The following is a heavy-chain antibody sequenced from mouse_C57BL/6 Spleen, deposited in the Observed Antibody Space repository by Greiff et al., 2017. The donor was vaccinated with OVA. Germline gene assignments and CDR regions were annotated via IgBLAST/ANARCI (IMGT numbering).Heavy chain of an antibody. D-gene: IGHD4-1*01. Sequence: QVQLKESGAELVKPGASVKLSCKASGYTFTSYWMQWVKQRPIQGLEWIGNIDPSDSETHYNQKFKDKATLTVDKSSSTAYMQLSSLTSEDSAVYYCARGITGRDYYAMDYWGQGTSVTVSS. CDR2: IDPSDSET. CDR1: GYTFTSYW. V-gene: IGHV1-52*01. J-gene: IGHJ4*01. CDR3: ARGITGRDYYAMDY.